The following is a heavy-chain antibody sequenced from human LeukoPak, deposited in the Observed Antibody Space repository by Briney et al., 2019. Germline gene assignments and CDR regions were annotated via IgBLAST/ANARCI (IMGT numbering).Heavy chain of an antibody. J-gene: IGHJ4*02. Sequence: TGGSLRLSCAASGFTFSSYWMHWVRQAPGKGLVWVSRINSDGSSTSYADSVKGRFTISRDNAKNTLYLRMNSLRAEDTAVYCCARVPSLAARRAGGYWGQGTLVTVSS. V-gene: IGHV3-74*01. CDR3: ARVPSLAARRAGGY. CDR2: INSDGSST. CDR1: GFTFSSYW. D-gene: IGHD6-6*01.